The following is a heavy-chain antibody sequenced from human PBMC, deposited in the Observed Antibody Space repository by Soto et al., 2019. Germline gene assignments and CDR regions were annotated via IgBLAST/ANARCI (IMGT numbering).Heavy chain of an antibody. CDR3: ARDARHYDSSGYVYYYYGMDV. J-gene: IGHJ6*02. CDR2: IYYSGST. Sequence: SETLSLTCTVSGGSISSGVYYWSWIRHHPGKGLEWIGYIYYSGSTYYNPSLKSRVTISVDTSKNQFSLKLSSVTAADTAVYYCARDARHYDSSGYVYYYYGMDVWGQGTTVTVSS. D-gene: IGHD3-22*01. CDR1: GGSISSGVYY. V-gene: IGHV4-31*03.